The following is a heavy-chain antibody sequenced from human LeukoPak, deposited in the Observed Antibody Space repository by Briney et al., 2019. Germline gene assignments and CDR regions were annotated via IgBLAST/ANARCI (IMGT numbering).Heavy chain of an antibody. CDR1: GGSISSYY. D-gene: IGHD6-13*01. CDR2: IYYSGST. J-gene: IGHJ3*02. CDR3: ARVSIAVADDAFDI. Sequence: PSETLSLTCTVSGGSISSYYGSWVRQPPGKGLEWGGYIYYSGSTNYNPSLKSRVTISVDTSKNQFSLKLSSVTAADTAVYYCARVSIAVADDAFDIWGQGTMVTVSS. V-gene: IGHV4-59*01.